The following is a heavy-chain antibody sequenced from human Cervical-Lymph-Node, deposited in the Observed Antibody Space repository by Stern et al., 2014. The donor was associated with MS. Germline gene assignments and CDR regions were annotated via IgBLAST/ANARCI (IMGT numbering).Heavy chain of an antibody. J-gene: IGHJ4*02. CDR2: IIPIFGTA. CDR1: GGTFSSYA. V-gene: IGHV1-69*01. D-gene: IGHD5-24*01. CDR3: ARGLSDGYNAEFDY. Sequence: QVQLVQSGAEVKQPGSSVKVSCKASGGTFSSYAIRWVRQAPGHGLEWMGGIIPIFGTANYAQKFQGRVTITADESTSTAYMELSSLRSEDTAVYYCARGLSDGYNAEFDYWGQGTLVTVSS.